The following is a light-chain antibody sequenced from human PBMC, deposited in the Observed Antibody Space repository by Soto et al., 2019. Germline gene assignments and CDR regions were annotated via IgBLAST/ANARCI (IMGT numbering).Light chain of an antibody. CDR2: DAS. J-gene: IGKJ4*01. CDR3: QQRENWPLT. CDR1: QSVNTY. Sequence: EIVLTQSPGTLSLSPGERATLSCRASQSVNTYLAWYQQKSGQAPRLLIYDASNRATGIPARFSGSGSGTDFTRTISSLEPEDSAVYYCQQRENWPLTFGGGTRVEIK. V-gene: IGKV3-11*01.